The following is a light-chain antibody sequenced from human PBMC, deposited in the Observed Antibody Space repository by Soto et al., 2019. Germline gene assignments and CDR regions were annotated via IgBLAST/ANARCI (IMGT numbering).Light chain of an antibody. CDR2: GAS. J-gene: IGKJ5*01. V-gene: IGKV3-11*01. CDR1: QPVSDK. CDR3: QQRFDWPKIT. Sequence: EVVMTQSPANLSVSPGVGATLSCWASQPVSDKLAWYQQKSGQAPRLLIYGASARALGIPDRFSGSGSGTDFTLTISSLEPEDFGVFYCQQRFDWPKITFGQGTRLEIK.